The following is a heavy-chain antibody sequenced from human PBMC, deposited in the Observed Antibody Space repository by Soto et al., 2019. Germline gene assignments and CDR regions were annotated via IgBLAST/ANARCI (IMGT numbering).Heavy chain of an antibody. CDR2: ISYDGSLQ. Sequence: QAQLVESGGGVVQPGRSLRLSCAASGFAFSSYGMHWVRQAPGTGLGWVAVISYDGSLQPYADSVKGRFTISRDNSKNMVLLQMSSLRAEDTTVYYCVSDRGYGHASVPYSWGQGTLVSVSS. J-gene: IGHJ4*02. D-gene: IGHD5-18*01. CDR1: GFAFSSYG. V-gene: IGHV3-30*03. CDR3: VSDRGYGHASVPYS.